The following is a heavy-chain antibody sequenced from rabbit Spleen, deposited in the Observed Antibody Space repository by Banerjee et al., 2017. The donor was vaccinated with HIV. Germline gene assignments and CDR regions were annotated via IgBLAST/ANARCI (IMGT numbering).Heavy chain of an antibody. V-gene: IGHV1S45*01. CDR2: INAVTGKA. CDR1: GFSFSNKAV. CDR3: ARDLVAVIGWNFNL. D-gene: IGHD2-1*01. J-gene: IGHJ4*01. Sequence: QERLVESGGGLVRPEGSLKLSCTASGFSFSNKAVMCWVRQAPVKGLEWIACINAVTGKAVYASWAKGRFTFSKTSSTTVTLQMTSLTAADTARYFCARDLVAVIGWNFNLWGPGTLAPS.